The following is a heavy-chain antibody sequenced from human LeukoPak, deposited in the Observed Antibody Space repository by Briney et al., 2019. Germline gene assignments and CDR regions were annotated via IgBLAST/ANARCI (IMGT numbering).Heavy chain of an antibody. D-gene: IGHD6-19*01. CDR1: GGSISSGGYS. CDR2: IYHSGST. CDR3: ARRTVTNGWFRIDY. Sequence: SETLSLTCAVSGGSISSGGYSWSWIRQPPGKGLEWIGYIYHSGSTYYNPSLKSRVTISVDRSKNQFSLKLSSVTAADTALYYCARRTVTNGWFRIDYWGQGSLVIVSS. V-gene: IGHV4-30-2*01. J-gene: IGHJ4*02.